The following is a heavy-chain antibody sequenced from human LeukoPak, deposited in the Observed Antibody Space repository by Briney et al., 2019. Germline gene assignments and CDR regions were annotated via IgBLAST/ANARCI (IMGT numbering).Heavy chain of an antibody. V-gene: IGHV3-53*05. CDR2: IYSGGST. J-gene: IGHJ4*02. Sequence: PGGSLRLSCAASGFTVSSNYMSWVRQAPGKGLEWVSVIYSGGSTYYADSVKGRFTISRDNSKNTLYLQMNSLRAEDTAVYYCARDLGRWLHLFGLFDYWGQGTLVTVSS. CDR1: GFTVSSNY. D-gene: IGHD5-24*01. CDR3: ARDLGRWLHLFGLFDY.